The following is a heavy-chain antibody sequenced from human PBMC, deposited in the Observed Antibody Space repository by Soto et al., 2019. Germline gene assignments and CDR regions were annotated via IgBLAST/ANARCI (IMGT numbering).Heavy chain of an antibody. Sequence: EVQLVESGGGLVKPGGSLRLSCAASGFTFSNAWMNWVRQAPGKGLEWVGRIKSKTDGGTTDYAAPVKGRFTISRDDSKNTLYLQMNSLKTEDTAVYYCTTDPGSGYHYPTPRDFDYWGQGTLVTVSS. CDR1: GFTFSNAW. V-gene: IGHV3-15*07. CDR3: TTDPGSGYHYPTPRDFDY. D-gene: IGHD3-22*01. J-gene: IGHJ4*02. CDR2: IKSKTDGGTT.